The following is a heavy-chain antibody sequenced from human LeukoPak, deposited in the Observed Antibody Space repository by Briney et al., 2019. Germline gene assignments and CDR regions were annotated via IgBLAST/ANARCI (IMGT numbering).Heavy chain of an antibody. Sequence: SETLSLTCTVSGGSISSSSYYWGWIRQPPGKGLEWIGSIYYSGSTYYNPSLKSRVTISVDTSKNQFSLKVSSVTAADTAVYYCARGSSVVEDIVVVPAAMPPGRVGGYYYGMDVWGQGTTVTVSS. CDR1: GGSISSSSYY. CDR3: ARGSSVVEDIVVVPAAMPPGRVGGYYYGMDV. V-gene: IGHV4-39*01. D-gene: IGHD2-2*01. CDR2: IYYSGST. J-gene: IGHJ6*02.